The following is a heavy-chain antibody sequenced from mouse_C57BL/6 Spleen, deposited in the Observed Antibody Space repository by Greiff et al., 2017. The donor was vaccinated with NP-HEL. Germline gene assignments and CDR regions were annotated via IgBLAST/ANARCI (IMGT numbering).Heavy chain of an antibody. V-gene: IGHV1-62-2*01. Sequence: QVQLKESGAELVKPGASVKLSCKASGYTFTEYTIHWVKQRSGQGLEWIGWFYPGSGSIKYNEKFKDKATLTADKSSSTVYMELSRLTSEDSAVYFCARHEVGENYYGYDAWFAYWGQGTLVTVSA. CDR1: GYTFTEYT. D-gene: IGHD2-2*01. J-gene: IGHJ3*01. CDR2: FYPGSGSI. CDR3: ARHEVGENYYGYDAWFAY.